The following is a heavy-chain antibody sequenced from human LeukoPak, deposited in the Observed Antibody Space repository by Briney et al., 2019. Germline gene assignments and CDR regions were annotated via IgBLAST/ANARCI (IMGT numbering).Heavy chain of an antibody. Sequence: SVKVSCKASGYTFTSYDINWVRQATGQGLEWMGWMNPNSGNTGYAQKFQGRVTMTRNTSISTAYMELSSLRSEDTAVYYCAREERDFWSGDYWGQGTLVTVSS. CDR3: AREERDFWSGDY. V-gene: IGHV1-8*01. CDR1: GYTFTSYD. D-gene: IGHD3-3*01. J-gene: IGHJ4*02. CDR2: MNPNSGNT.